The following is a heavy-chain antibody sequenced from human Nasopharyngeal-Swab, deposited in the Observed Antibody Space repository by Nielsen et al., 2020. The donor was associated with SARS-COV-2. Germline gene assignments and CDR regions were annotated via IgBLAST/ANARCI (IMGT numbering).Heavy chain of an antibody. CDR2: FYYSGIT. D-gene: IGHD1-26*01. CDR3: AREVVGGLVDS. J-gene: IGHJ4*02. CDR1: GGSISSYY. Sequence: GSLRLSCTVSGGSISSYYWSWIRQSPGKGLEWIGYFYYSGITNYNPSLKRRVTILIATSKNQFSLKLNSVTAADTAVYYCAREVVGGLVDSWGQGTLVTVSS. V-gene: IGHV4-59*12.